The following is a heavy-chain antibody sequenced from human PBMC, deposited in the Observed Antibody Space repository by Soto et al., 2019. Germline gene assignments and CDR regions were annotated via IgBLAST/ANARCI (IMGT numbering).Heavy chain of an antibody. CDR2: ISYDGSNK. CDR1: GFTFSSYG. CDR3: SKQDIEYRSFFIVY. V-gene: IGHV3-30*18. Sequence: ESGGGVVQPGRSLRLSCAASGFTFSSYGMHWVRQAPGKGLEWVAVISYDGSNKYYADSVKGRFTISRDNSKNTLYLQMNSLRAEDTAVYYCSKQDIEYRSFFIVYWGQGTLVTVSS. D-gene: IGHD6-6*01. J-gene: IGHJ4*02.